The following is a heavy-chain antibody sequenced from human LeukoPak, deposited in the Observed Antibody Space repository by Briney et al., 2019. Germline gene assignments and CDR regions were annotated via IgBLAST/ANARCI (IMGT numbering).Heavy chain of an antibody. CDR1: GFTFSGNW. CDR2: IIQDGSEK. V-gene: IGHV3-7*01. D-gene: IGHD2-8*02. Sequence: SGGSLRLSCAASGFTFSGNWLSWVRQAPGKGLEWVANIIQDGSEKYYVDSVKGRFTISRDNTKNSLFLQMNSLRAEDTAVYYWARVRHRYGPASAFFDYWGQGTLVTVSS. J-gene: IGHJ4*02. CDR3: ARVRHRYGPASAFFDY.